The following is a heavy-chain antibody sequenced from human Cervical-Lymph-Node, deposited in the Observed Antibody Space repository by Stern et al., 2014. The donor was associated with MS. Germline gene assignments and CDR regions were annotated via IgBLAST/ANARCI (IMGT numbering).Heavy chain of an antibody. CDR2: LNPNSDDP. CDR3: AREATRIIVGIDY. CDR1: GYDFTGFF. V-gene: IGHV1-2*06. D-gene: IGHD2/OR15-2a*01. J-gene: IGHJ4*02. Sequence: VQLLESGAKMKKPGASVRVSCKASGYDFTGFFIHWVRQVPGQGLEWMGRLNPNSDDPTYAQNFQDRVTLTRDTSIGTAYLELSRLTSADTAVYYCAREATRIIVGIDYWGQGTPVTVSS.